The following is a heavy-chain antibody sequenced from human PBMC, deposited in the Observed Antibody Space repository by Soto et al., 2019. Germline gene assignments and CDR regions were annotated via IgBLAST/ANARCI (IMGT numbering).Heavy chain of an antibody. CDR3: ARSLVVVIRRQPSVVLTSDY. V-gene: IGHV1-18*01. Sequence: ASVKVSCKASGYTFTSYGISWVRQAPGQGLEGMGWISAYNGNTNYAQKLQGRVTMTTDTSTSTAYMELRSLRSDETAVYYCARSLVVVIRRQPSVVLTSDYRGQGTLVTVSS. D-gene: IGHD3-22*01. J-gene: IGHJ4*02. CDR1: GYTFTSYG. CDR2: ISAYNGNT.